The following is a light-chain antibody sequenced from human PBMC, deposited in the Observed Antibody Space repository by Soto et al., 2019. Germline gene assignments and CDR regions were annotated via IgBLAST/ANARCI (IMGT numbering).Light chain of an antibody. CDR2: GAS. CDR3: QQYGSSPRT. V-gene: IGKV3-20*01. CDR1: QSVSSSH. J-gene: IGKJ1*01. Sequence: EIVLTQSPGTLSLSPGERATLSCRASQSVSSSHLAWYQQKPGQAPRLLIFGASSRATGIPDRFGGSGSGTDFTLTISARETEDFAVYFCQQYGSSPRTFGQGTKGEIK.